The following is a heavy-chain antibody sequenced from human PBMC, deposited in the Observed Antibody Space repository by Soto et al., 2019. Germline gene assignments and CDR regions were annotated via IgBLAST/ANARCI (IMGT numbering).Heavy chain of an antibody. CDR2: ISSSGSTI. V-gene: IGHV3-11*01. Sequence: GGSLRLSCAASGFTFSDYYMSWIRQAPGKGLEWVSYISSSGSTIYYADSVKGRFTISRDNAKNSLYLQMNSLRAEDTAVYYCASISPHYYYGMDVWGQGTTVTVSS. CDR3: ASISPHYYYGMDV. CDR1: GFTFSDYY. J-gene: IGHJ6*02.